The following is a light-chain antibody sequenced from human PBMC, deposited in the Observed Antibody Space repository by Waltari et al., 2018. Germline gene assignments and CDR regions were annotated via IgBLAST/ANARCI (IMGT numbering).Light chain of an antibody. V-gene: IGKV3D-15*01. Sequence: EIVMTPSPATLSVSPGERATLSCRASHSISDNLAWYQQKPGQAPRLLIYGASARATGMPPRVSGSGCGTDVTLTISSLQSEDFAVYYCQKYDNWWTFGQGTKVEIK. CDR1: HSISDN. CDR3: QKYDNWWT. J-gene: IGKJ1*01. CDR2: GAS.